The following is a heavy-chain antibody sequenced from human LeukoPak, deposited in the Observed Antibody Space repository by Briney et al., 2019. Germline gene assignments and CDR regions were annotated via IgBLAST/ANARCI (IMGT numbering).Heavy chain of an antibody. CDR3: SRDGSNFYFDY. Sequence: GGSLRLSCAASGFIVSSNHMNWVRQTPGKGLEWVSLIYINAGTTNYADSVRGRFIISRDNYENTVYLQMKNMRGDDSAVYYCSRDGSNFYFDYWGQGALVTVSS. J-gene: IGHJ4*02. V-gene: IGHV3-66*01. CDR2: IYINAGTT. D-gene: IGHD5-24*01. CDR1: GFIVSSNH.